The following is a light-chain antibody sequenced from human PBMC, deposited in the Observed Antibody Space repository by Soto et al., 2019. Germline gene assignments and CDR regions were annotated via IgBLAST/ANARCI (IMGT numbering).Light chain of an antibody. V-gene: IGKV3-20*01. CDR3: QQYASPPST. Sequence: EIVLTQSPGTRSLSPGERATLSCRASQTVGRNYLAWYQQKPGQAPRRLIHDASTRATGIQYRFSGSGSGTDFTHTISRLEPEDFAVYYCQQYASPPSTFGQGTRLDIK. CDR1: QTVGRNY. CDR2: DAS. J-gene: IGKJ5*01.